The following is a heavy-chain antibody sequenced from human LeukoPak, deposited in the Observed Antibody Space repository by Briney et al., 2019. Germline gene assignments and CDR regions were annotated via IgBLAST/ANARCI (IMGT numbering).Heavy chain of an antibody. J-gene: IGHJ4*02. CDR3: ARAGPRIIDY. V-gene: IGHV4-59*01. CDR1: GGSISSDY. D-gene: IGHD2-15*01. CDR2: IYYSGST. Sequence: SETLSLTCTVSGGSISSDYWSWIRQPPGKGLEWIGYIYYSGSTNYNPSLKSRVTISVDTSKNQFSLKLSSVTAADTAVYYCARAGPRIIDYWGQGNLVTVSS.